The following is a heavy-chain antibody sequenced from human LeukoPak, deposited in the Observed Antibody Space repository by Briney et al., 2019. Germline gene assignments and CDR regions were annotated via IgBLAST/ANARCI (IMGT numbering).Heavy chain of an antibody. CDR2: ISGSGGAT. D-gene: IGHD4-17*01. CDR1: GFTFSSYA. Sequence: GGSLRLSCAASGFTFSSYAMTWVRQAPGKGLEWVSGISGSGGATYYADSVQGRFTISRDNSRNTLYLQMNSLRAEDTAVYYCAREGNYGDNDYWGQGTLVTVSS. CDR3: AREGNYGDNDY. V-gene: IGHV3-23*01. J-gene: IGHJ4*02.